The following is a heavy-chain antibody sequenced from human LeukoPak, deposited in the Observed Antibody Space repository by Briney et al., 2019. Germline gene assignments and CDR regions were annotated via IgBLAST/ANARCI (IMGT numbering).Heavy chain of an antibody. V-gene: IGHV5-10-1*01. CDR2: IDPSDSYT. CDR3: ARQDGWFGELLFS. Sequence: GEPLKISCKGSGYSFTSYWITWVRQMPGKGLEWMGRIDPSDSYTNYSPSFQGHVTISADKSISTAYLQWSSLKASDTAMYYCARQDGWFGELLFSGGQGTLVTVSS. CDR1: GYSFTSYW. D-gene: IGHD3-10*01. J-gene: IGHJ4*02.